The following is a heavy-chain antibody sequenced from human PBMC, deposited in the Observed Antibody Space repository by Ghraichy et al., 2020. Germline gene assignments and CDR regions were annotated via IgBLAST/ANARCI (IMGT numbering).Heavy chain of an antibody. D-gene: IGHD4-17*01. CDR3: AKGPGEDGDYIHPFDY. J-gene: IGHJ4*02. CDR1: GFTFDDYA. CDR2: ISWDGGST. V-gene: IGHV3-43D*03. Sequence: GGSLRLSCAASGFTFDDYAMHWVRQAPGKGLEWVSLISWDGGSTYYADSVKGRFTISRDNSKNSLYLQMNSLRAEDTALYYCAKGPGEDGDYIHPFDYWGQGTLVTVSS.